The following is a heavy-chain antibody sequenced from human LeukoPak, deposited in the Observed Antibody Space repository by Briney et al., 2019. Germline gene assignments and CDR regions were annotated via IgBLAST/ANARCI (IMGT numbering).Heavy chain of an antibody. D-gene: IGHD6-19*01. V-gene: IGHV3-48*03. J-gene: IGHJ6*03. CDR1: GFTFSDYE. CDR2: ISISGTTI. CDR3: ARDQRYGYSSGRYYYYYMDV. Sequence: GGSLRLSCAASGFTFSDYEMNWVRQAPGKGLEWLSHISISGTTIHYADSVKGRFTISRDNAKNSLYLQMNSLRAEDTAVYYCARDQRYGYSSGRYYYYYMDVWGKGTTVTVSS.